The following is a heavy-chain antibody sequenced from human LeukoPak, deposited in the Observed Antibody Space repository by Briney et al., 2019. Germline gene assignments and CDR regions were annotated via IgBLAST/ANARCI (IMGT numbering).Heavy chain of an antibody. V-gene: IGHV1-46*01. Sequence: ASVKVSCKASGYTFTNYYMHWVRQAPGQGLEWMGIINPSGGSTTYAQKFQGRVTITGDTSTSTVYIQLSSLRSEDTAVYYCAREFPPSRSIAAAGHYFDYWGQGSLVTVSS. CDR2: INPSGGST. D-gene: IGHD6-13*01. CDR1: GYTFTNYY. J-gene: IGHJ4*02. CDR3: AREFPPSRSIAAAGHYFDY.